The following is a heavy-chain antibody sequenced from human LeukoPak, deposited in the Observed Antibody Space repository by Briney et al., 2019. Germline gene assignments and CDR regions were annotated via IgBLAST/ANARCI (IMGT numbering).Heavy chain of an antibody. Sequence: GGSLRLSCAASGFTFDDYGMSWVRQAPGKGLEWVSGINWNGGSTGYADSVKGRFTISRDNAKNSLYLQMNSLRAEDTALYYCAREEVTTASYYFDYWGQGTLVTVSS. CDR3: AREEVTTASYYFDY. CDR2: INWNGGST. J-gene: IGHJ4*02. D-gene: IGHD4-17*01. CDR1: GFTFDDYG. V-gene: IGHV3-20*04.